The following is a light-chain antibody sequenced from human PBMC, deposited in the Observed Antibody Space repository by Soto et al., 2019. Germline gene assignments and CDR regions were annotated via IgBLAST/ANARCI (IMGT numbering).Light chain of an antibody. V-gene: IGKV1-9*01. CDR3: QQLNSYPIT. CDR1: QGISSL. Sequence: IQLTQSPSSLSASAGDRFTITFRASQGISSLLAWYQQKPGKAPKLLIHAASTLQSGVPSRFSGSGSGTDFTLTISSLQPEDFATYYCQQLNSYPITFGQGTRLEIK. J-gene: IGKJ5*01. CDR2: AAS.